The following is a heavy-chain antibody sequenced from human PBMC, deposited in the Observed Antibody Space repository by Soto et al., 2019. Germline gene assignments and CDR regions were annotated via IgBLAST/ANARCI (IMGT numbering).Heavy chain of an antibody. CDR1: GFTFDDYA. CDR3: ARSFTRTSYYFDS. V-gene: IGHV3-9*01. Sequence: SLRLSCAASGFTFDDYAMHWVRQAPGKGLEWVSSINWNSGYIGYADSVKGRFTISRDNAKNSLYLQMNSLIAEDTALYYCARSFTRTSYYFDSWGQGALVTAPQ. J-gene: IGHJ4*02. CDR2: INWNSGYI.